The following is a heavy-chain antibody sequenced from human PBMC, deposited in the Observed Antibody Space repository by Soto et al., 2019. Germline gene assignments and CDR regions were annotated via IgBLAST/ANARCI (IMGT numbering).Heavy chain of an antibody. Sequence: EVQLVESGGGLVKPGGSLRLSCAASGFTFSSYSMNWVRQAPGKGLEWVSSISSSSSYIYYADSVKGRFTISRDNAKNSLYLQMNSLRAEDTAVYYCARDTRGEYFETSYYYYMDVWGKGTTVTVSS. V-gene: IGHV3-21*01. J-gene: IGHJ6*03. CDR3: ARDTRGEYFETSYYYYMDV. D-gene: IGHD3-9*01. CDR2: ISSSSSYI. CDR1: GFTFSSYS.